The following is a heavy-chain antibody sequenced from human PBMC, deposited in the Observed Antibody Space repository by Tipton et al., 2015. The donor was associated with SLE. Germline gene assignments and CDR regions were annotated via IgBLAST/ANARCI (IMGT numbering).Heavy chain of an antibody. CDR1: GGSISSSSYY. D-gene: IGHD4-23*01. Sequence: TLSLTCTVSGGSISSSSYYWGWIRQPPGKGLEWIGSIYTSGSTNYNPSLKSRVTMSVDTSKNQFSLKLSSVTAADTAVYYCARDRFATVVTDDAFDIWGQGTMVTVSS. V-gene: IGHV4-39*07. CDR3: ARDRFATVVTDDAFDI. CDR2: IYTSGST. J-gene: IGHJ3*02.